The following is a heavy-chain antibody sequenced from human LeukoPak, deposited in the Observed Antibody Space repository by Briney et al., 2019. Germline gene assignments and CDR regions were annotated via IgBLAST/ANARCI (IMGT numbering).Heavy chain of an antibody. Sequence: PSGTLSLTCAVSGGSISSSKWWSWVRQPPGKGLEWIGEICHSGSTYYNPSLKSRVTISVDKSKNQFSLKLSSVTAADTAVYYCARGGDCSGGSCQGYWGQGTLVTVSS. CDR1: GGSISSSKW. V-gene: IGHV4-4*02. CDR3: ARGGDCSGGSCQGY. CDR2: ICHSGST. D-gene: IGHD2-15*01. J-gene: IGHJ4*02.